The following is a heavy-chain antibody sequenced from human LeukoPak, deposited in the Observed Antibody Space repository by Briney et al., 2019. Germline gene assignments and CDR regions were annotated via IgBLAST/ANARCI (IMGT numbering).Heavy chain of an antibody. J-gene: IGHJ4*02. CDR2: ISYDGSNK. Sequence: GGSLRLSCAASGFTFSSYWMSWVRQAPGKGLEWVAVISYDGSNKYYADSVKGRFTVSRDNAKNSLYLQMNSLRAEDTAVYYCATGSVRYSASWYSQEGDYWGQGTLVTVSS. CDR3: ATGSVRYSASWYSQEGDY. CDR1: GFTFSSYW. V-gene: IGHV3-30-3*01. D-gene: IGHD6-13*01.